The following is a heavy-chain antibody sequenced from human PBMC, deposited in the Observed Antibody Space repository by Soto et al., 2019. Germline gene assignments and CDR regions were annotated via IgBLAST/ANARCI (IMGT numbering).Heavy chain of an antibody. CDR3: ARGIATGQLDP. J-gene: IGHJ5*02. CDR2: INPDNGNT. Sequence: ASVKISCKAPGYTFTRYTMNCLRQAPGQRLEWMGWINPDNGNTKSSQKFEDRVIITRDTAASTAYMDLSSLRSEETAVYYCARGIATGQLDPWGQGTLVTVSS. V-gene: IGHV1-3*01. CDR1: GYTFTRYT. D-gene: IGHD2-15*01.